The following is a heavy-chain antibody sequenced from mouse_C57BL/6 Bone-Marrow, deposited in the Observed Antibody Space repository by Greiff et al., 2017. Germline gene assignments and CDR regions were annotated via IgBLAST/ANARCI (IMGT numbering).Heavy chain of an antibody. D-gene: IGHD1-1*02. CDR2: ISYSGST. CDR3: ARSRWELRYWYIDV. J-gene: IGHJ1*03. Sequence: EVKLQESGPGLAKPSQTLSLTCSVTGYSITSDYWNWIRKSPGNKLEYMGYISYSGSTYYNPSPKSRISITRDTSKNQYYLQLKSVATEDTATCDCARSRWELRYWYIDVWGTGTTVTVSS. V-gene: IGHV3-8*01. CDR1: GYSITSDY.